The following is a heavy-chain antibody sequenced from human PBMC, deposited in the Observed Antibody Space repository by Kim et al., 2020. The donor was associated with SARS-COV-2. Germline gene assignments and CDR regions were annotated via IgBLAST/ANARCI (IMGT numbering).Heavy chain of an antibody. CDR1: GYTFTSYG. CDR3: ARDPYIYCSSTSCYAGRPQLRQQQTNHDAFDI. CDR2: ISAYNGNT. D-gene: IGHD2-2*01. V-gene: IGHV1-18*01. J-gene: IGHJ3*02. Sequence: ASVKVSCKASGYTFTSYGISWVRQAPGQGLEWMGWISAYNGNTNYAQKLQGRVTMTTDTSTSTAYMELRSLRSDDTAVYYCARDPYIYCSSTSCYAGRPQLRQQQTNHDAFDIWGQGTMVTVSS.